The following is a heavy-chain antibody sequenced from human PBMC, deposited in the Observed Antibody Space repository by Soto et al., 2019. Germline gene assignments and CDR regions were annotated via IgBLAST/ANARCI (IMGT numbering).Heavy chain of an antibody. Sequence: EVQLVESGGGLVQPGGSLRLSCAASGFTFSNYWMTWVRQAPGKGLEWLANIKEDGSEKYYVDSVKGRFTISRDNAKNSLYLQVNSLRAEDTAVYYCARGPDRAWSDFVRTNWFDPWGQGTLVTVSS. CDR3: ARGPDRAWSDFVRTNWFDP. D-gene: IGHD1-1*01. J-gene: IGHJ5*02. V-gene: IGHV3-7*01. CDR2: IKEDGSEK. CDR1: GFTFSNYW.